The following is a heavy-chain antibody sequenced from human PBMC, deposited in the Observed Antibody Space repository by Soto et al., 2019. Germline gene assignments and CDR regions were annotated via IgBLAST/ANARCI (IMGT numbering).Heavy chain of an antibody. CDR1: GYSISSGYY. V-gene: IGHV4-38-2*02. CDR2: IYHSGST. D-gene: IGHD2-15*01. J-gene: IGHJ3*01. CDR3: ARDSGAATG. Sequence: PSETLSLTCAVSGYSISSGYYWGWIRQPPGKGLEWIGSIYHSGSTYYNPSLKSRVTISVDTSKNQFSLKLSSVTAADTAVYYCARDSGAATGWGQGTMVTVS.